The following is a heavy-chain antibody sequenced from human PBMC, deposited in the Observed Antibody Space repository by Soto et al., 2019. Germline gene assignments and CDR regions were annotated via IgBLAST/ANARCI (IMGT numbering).Heavy chain of an antibody. J-gene: IGHJ4*02. V-gene: IGHV3-11*01. D-gene: IGHD3-3*01. CDR3: ARDSAYDFWSGYYCY. Sequence: GGSLRLSCAASGFTFSDYYMSWIRQAPGKGLEWVSYISSSGSTIYYADSVKGRFTISRDNAKNSLYLQMNSLRAEDTAVYYCARDSAYDFWSGYYCYWGQGTLVTVSS. CDR2: ISSSGSTI. CDR1: GFTFSDYY.